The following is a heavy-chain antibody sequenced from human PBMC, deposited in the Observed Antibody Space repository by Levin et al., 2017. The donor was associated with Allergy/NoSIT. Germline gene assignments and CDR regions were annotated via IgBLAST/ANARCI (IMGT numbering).Heavy chain of an antibody. CDR3: VRDRPWGARQLDS. CDR2: ISHDGRNK. Sequence: PGGSLRLSCESSGFTFTTYGMHWVRQAPGKGLEWVAVISHDGRNKVYADSVKGRFTISRDSSNNTLSLQMINLRAEDTAVYHCVRDRPWGARQLDSWGPGTLVTVSS. CDR1: GFTFTTYG. V-gene: IGHV3-30*03. J-gene: IGHJ4*02. D-gene: IGHD1-26*01.